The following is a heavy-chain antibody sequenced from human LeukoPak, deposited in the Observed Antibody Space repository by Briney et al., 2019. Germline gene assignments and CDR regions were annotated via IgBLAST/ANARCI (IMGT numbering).Heavy chain of an antibody. CDR2: ISYDGSNK. J-gene: IGHJ4*02. V-gene: IGHV3-30*04. CDR3: ARDQVHFVLAVAGPGF. CDR1: GVTFSSYA. D-gene: IGHD6-19*01. Sequence: GGSLRLSCAASGVTFSSYAMHWVRQAPGTGLGGVGGISYDGSNKYYADSVKARFTISRANSKTTLSLQMNSLRAEATALYSCARDQVHFVLAVAGPGFWGQGTLVTASS.